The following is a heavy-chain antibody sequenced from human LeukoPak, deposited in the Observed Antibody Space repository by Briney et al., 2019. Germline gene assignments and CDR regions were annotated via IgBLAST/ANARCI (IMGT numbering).Heavy chain of an antibody. J-gene: IGHJ4*02. Sequence: GGSLRLSCAASGFTFSSYGMHWVRQAPGKGLEWVAVIWFDGSNKNYADSVKGRFTISRDNSKNTVYLQMNSLRAEDTAVYYCARAQLYYYDSSGYYLDYWGQGTLVTVSS. CDR2: IWFDGSNK. CDR1: GFTFSSYG. V-gene: IGHV3-33*01. D-gene: IGHD3-22*01. CDR3: ARAQLYYYDSSGYYLDY.